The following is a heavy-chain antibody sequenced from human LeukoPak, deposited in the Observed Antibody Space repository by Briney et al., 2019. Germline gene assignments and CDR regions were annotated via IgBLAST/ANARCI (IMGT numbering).Heavy chain of an antibody. D-gene: IGHD3-16*01. CDR3: ARGGGLDA. Sequence: PGGSLRLSCAVSGLTFSNAWLSWVRQAPGKGLEWVASINHNGNVNYYVDSVKGRFTISRDNAKNSLYLQMSNLRAEDTAVYFCARGGGLDAWGQGATVTVSS. CDR1: GLTFSNAW. V-gene: IGHV3-7*03. CDR2: INHNGNVN. J-gene: IGHJ6*02.